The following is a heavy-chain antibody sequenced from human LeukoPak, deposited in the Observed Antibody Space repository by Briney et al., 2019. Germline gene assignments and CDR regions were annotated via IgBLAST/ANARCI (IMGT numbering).Heavy chain of an antibody. Sequence: GGSLRLSCAASGFTFSNYAMNWVRQAPGKGLGWVSTISDRGGNTYYADSVKGRFTISRDNSKNTLYLQLNSLRAEDTAVYYCARVVWLREPGAHYYYMDVWGKGTTVTVSS. V-gene: IGHV3-23*01. CDR1: GFTFSNYA. CDR3: ARVVWLREPGAHYYYMDV. D-gene: IGHD3-10*01. J-gene: IGHJ6*03. CDR2: ISDRGGNT.